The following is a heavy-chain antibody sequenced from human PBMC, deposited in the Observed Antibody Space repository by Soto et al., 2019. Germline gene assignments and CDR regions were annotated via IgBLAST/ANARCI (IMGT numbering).Heavy chain of an antibody. CDR3: AREIPGGSTLNWFDP. Sequence: VASVKVSCKASGYTFTGYYMHWVRQAPGQGLEWMGWINPNSGGTNYAQKFQGRVTMTRDTSINTTYMDLSRLRSDDTAVYYCAREIPGGSTLNWFDPWGQGTLVTVSS. CDR1: GYTFTGYY. V-gene: IGHV1-2*02. J-gene: IGHJ5*02. CDR2: INPNSGGT. D-gene: IGHD2-15*01.